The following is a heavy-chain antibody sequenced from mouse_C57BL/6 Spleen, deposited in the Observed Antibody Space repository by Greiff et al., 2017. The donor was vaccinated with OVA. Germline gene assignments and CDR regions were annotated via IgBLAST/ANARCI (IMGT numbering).Heavy chain of an antibody. Sequence: QVQLQQSGAELVRPGASVKLSCKASGYTFTDYYINWVKQRPGQGLEWIARIYPGSGNTYYNEKFKGKATLTAEKSSSTAYMQLSSLTSEDSAVYFCARDWDGGYFDYWGQGTTLTVSS. CDR2: IYPGSGNT. D-gene: IGHD4-1*01. CDR1: GYTFTDYY. J-gene: IGHJ2*01. CDR3: ARDWDGGYFDY. V-gene: IGHV1-76*01.